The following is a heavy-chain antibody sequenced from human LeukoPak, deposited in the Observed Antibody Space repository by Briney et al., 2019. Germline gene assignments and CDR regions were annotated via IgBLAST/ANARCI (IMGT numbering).Heavy chain of an antibody. CDR2: IKEDGSEK. CDR1: GFPFNSYW. Sequence: GGSLRLSCAASGFPFNSYWMSWVRQAPGRGLERVANIKEDGSEKFYVDSVKGRFTISRDNAKNSLFLQMTSLRAEDTALYYCAPEVWELQGASDIWGQGTMVTVSS. J-gene: IGHJ3*02. D-gene: IGHD1-26*01. CDR3: APEVWELQGASDI. V-gene: IGHV3-7*01.